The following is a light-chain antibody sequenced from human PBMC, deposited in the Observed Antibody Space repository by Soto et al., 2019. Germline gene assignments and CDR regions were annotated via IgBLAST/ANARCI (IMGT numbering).Light chain of an antibody. CDR3: QQYNSYSWT. J-gene: IGKJ1*01. CDR1: QSIRSW. CDR2: KAS. V-gene: IGKV1-5*03. Sequence: DIQMTQSPSTLSASVGDRVTITCRASQSIRSWLAWYQQKPGKAPKLLIYKASSSESGVPSRFSGSGSGTEFTLTISSLQPDDCATYYCQQYNSYSWTFGQGTKVEIK.